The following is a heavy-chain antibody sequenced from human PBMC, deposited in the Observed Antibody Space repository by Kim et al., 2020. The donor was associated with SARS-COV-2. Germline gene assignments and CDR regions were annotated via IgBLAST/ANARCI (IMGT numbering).Heavy chain of an antibody. V-gene: IGHV1-2*02. Sequence: ASVKVSCKTSGYTFIDHYIHWVRQAPGQGLEWMGWINPSNGDTKSAQKFRGRVIVTREASITTAYLELTRLTSDDTAMYYCARDPGRGWNLDCWGQGTLVTVSS. CDR1: GYTFIDHY. J-gene: IGHJ4*02. D-gene: IGHD6-19*01. CDR3: ARDPGRGWNLDC. CDR2: INPSNGDT.